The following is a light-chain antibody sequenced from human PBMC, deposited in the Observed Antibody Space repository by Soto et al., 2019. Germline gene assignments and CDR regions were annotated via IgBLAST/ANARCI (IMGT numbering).Light chain of an antibody. CDR1: QTVLFASNNKNY. Sequence: ILLTQSPDSLAVSLGERATINCKSSQTVLFASNNKNYLAWYQQKPSQAPKLLIYWASARESGVPDRFGGSGSETDFNFTITSLQAEDVEVYYCQQYYTIPITFGGGTKVDIK. J-gene: IGKJ4*01. CDR2: WAS. V-gene: IGKV4-1*01. CDR3: QQYYTIPIT.